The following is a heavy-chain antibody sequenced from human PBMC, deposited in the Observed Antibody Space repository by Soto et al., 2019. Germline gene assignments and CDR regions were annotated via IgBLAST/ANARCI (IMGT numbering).Heavy chain of an antibody. CDR2: VYHTGRT. CDR1: GGSFKSGSYS. D-gene: IGHD3-3*01. CDR3: ARDFAYFDS. J-gene: IGHJ4*02. Sequence: SATLSLTCTVSGGSFKSGSYSWSWIRQPPGKGLEWIGYVYHTGRTSYNPSLKRRVSISMDTSKNQFSMNLDSVTAADTAVYFCARDFAYFDSWGQGTLVTVS. V-gene: IGHV4-61*01.